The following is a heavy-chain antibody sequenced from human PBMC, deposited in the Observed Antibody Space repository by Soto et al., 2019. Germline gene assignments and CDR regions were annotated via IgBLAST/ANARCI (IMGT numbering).Heavy chain of an antibody. CDR3: ARGIVVVTFFDY. Sequence: ASVKVSCKASGYTFTSYAMHWVRQAPGQRLEWMGWINAGNGNTKYSQKFQGRVTITRDTSASTAYMELSSLRSEDTAVYYCARGIVVVTFFDYWGQGTLVTVSS. D-gene: IGHD3-22*01. CDR1: GYTFTSYA. V-gene: IGHV1-3*01. CDR2: INAGNGNT. J-gene: IGHJ4*02.